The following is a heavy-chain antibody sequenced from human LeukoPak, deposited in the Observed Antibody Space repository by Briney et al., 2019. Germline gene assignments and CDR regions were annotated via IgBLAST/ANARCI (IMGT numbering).Heavy chain of an antibody. Sequence: GASVKVSCKASGYTFTGYDLFWVRQAPGQGLEWMGWINPNTGDTKYGQKFQGRVTLTRDTSIRTTYMELSSLRSDDTAVYYCARDERYCNGDNHYPDLGYWGQGTLVTVSS. D-gene: IGHD2-15*01. V-gene: IGHV1-2*02. CDR1: GYTFTGYD. J-gene: IGHJ4*02. CDR3: ARDERYCNGDNHYPDLGY. CDR2: INPNTGDT.